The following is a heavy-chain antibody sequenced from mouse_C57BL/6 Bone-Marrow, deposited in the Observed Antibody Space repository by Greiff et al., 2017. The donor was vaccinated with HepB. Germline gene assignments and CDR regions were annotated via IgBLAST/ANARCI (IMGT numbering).Heavy chain of an antibody. CDR2: ISSGGSYT. CDR3: ASIYDGSDY. V-gene: IGHV5-6*01. D-gene: IGHD2-3*01. J-gene: IGHJ2*01. CDR1: GFTFSSYG. Sequence: DVQLVESGGDLVKPGGSLKLSCAASGFTFSSYGMSWVRQTPDKRLEWVATISSGGSYTYYPDSVKGRVTISRDNAKNTLYLQMSSLKSEDTAMYYWASIYDGSDYWGQGTTLTVSS.